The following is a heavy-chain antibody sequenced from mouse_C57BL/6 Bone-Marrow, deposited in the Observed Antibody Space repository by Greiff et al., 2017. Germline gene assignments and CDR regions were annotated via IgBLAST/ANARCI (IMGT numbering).Heavy chain of an antibody. CDR1: GFNINDDY. D-gene: IGHD1-1*02. CDR2: IDPESGDT. V-gene: IGHV14-4*01. CDR3: TTDGSYFAY. Sequence: EVQLQQSGAELVRPGASVKLSCTASGFNINDDYMHWVKQRPEQGLEWIGWIDPESGDTEYASKFQGKATITADTPSNTAYLQHSSLTSEDTAVYYCTTDGSYFAYWGQGTLVTVSA. J-gene: IGHJ3*01.